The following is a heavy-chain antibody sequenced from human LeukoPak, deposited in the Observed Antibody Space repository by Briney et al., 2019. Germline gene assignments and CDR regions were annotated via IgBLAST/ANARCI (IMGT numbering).Heavy chain of an antibody. J-gene: IGHJ4*02. CDR1: EFTVSSYA. Sequence: SGGSLRLSCAASEFTVSSYAMSWVRQAPGKGLEWVSTSGTGGRTFYADSVKGRFTISRDNSKNTLYLQMNSLRAEDTAVYYCAKDDGSGAFYFDYWGQGTLVTVSS. D-gene: IGHD3-10*01. CDR2: SGTGGRT. CDR3: AKDDGSGAFYFDY. V-gene: IGHV3-23*01.